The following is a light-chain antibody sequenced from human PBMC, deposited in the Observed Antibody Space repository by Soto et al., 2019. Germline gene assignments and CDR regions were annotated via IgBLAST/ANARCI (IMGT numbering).Light chain of an antibody. J-gene: IGKJ1*01. V-gene: IGKV1-5*01. Sequence: DIQMTQSPATLSASVGDRVIITCRASQSLSGWLAWYQQKPGKAPKLLIYDASSLDSGVPSRFSGSGSGTDFTLTLRSLQSDDFVTCYCQQYSSLWTFGQGTKVEVK. CDR3: QQYSSLWT. CDR2: DAS. CDR1: QSLSGW.